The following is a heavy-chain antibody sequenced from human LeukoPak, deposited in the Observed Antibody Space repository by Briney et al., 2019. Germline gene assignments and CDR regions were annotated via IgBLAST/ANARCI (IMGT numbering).Heavy chain of an antibody. J-gene: IGHJ4*02. CDR1: GFTLSSYW. D-gene: IGHD5-18*01. Sequence: GGSLRLSCAASGFTLSSYWMDWVRQAPGKGLVWVSRMNSDGSSTIYADSVKGRFTISRDSAKNTLYLHMNSLRAEDTAVYYCARAGRYSYGSSFDYWGQGTLVTVSS. V-gene: IGHV3-74*01. CDR2: MNSDGSST. CDR3: ARAGRYSYGSSFDY.